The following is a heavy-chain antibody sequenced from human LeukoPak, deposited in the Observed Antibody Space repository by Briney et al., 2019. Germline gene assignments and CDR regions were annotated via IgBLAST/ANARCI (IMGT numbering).Heavy chain of an antibody. CDR1: GYTFTNYA. Sequence: ASVKPSCKASGYTFTNYAMNWVRHAPGQGLEWMGWIKTNTGNPTYTRGFTGRLVFSLDTSVSTASLQIGRLPAEDTAVSYCVRGEIAVAWYYWGQGRLVAVSP. CDR3: VRGEIAVAWYY. J-gene: IGHJ4*02. V-gene: IGHV7-4-1*01. D-gene: IGHD6-19*01. CDR2: IKTNTGNP.